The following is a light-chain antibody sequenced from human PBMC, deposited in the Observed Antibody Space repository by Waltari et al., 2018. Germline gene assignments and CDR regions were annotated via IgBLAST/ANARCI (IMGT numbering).Light chain of an antibody. CDR3: QSYDSSLSVV. CDR1: SSNIGAGYD. CDR2: DN. J-gene: IGLJ2*01. V-gene: IGLV1-40*01. Sequence: QSVLTQPPSVSGAPGQRVTISCTGSSSNIGAGYDVHRYQQLPGTAPKLLIYDNNRPPGVPDRFSGSKSGTSASLAITGLQAEDEADYYCQSYDSSLSVVFGGGTKLTVL.